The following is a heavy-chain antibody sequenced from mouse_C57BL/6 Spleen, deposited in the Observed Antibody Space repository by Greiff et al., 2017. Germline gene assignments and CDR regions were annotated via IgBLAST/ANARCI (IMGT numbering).Heavy chain of an antibody. CDR2: IYPGDGDT. CDR1: GYAFSSSW. Sequence: QVQLQQSGPELVKPGASVKISCKASGYAFSSSWMNWVKQRPGKGLEWIGRIYPGDGDTNYNGKFKGKATLAADKSSSTAYIRPSSLTSEDSAVYFCAREGNLDYWGQGTTLTVSS. V-gene: IGHV1-82*01. J-gene: IGHJ2*01. CDR3: AREGNLDY.